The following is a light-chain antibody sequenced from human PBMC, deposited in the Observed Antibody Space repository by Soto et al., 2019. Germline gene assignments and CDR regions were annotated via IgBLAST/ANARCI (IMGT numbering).Light chain of an antibody. Sequence: ETVLTQSPATLSLSPGERATLSCRASQSVSSFLAWYQQKPGQAPRLLIYDASNRATGIPARFSGSGSGTDFTLTISSLQPEDFAVYYCQQHCNWPPITFGQGTGVDIK. CDR1: QSVSSF. J-gene: IGKJ5*01. CDR3: QQHCNWPPIT. V-gene: IGKV3-11*01. CDR2: DAS.